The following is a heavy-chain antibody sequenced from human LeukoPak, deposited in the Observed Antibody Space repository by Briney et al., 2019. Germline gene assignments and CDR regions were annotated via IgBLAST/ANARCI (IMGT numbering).Heavy chain of an antibody. Sequence: GESLKISCKGSGYSFTSYWIGWVRQMPGKGLEWMEIIYPGDSDTRYSPSFQGQVTISADKSISTAYLQWSSLKASDTAMYYCARSPRDITIFGVVIYGMDVWGQGTTVTVSS. D-gene: IGHD3-3*01. CDR2: IYPGDSDT. V-gene: IGHV5-51*01. J-gene: IGHJ6*02. CDR1: GYSFTSYW. CDR3: ARSPRDITIFGVVIYGMDV.